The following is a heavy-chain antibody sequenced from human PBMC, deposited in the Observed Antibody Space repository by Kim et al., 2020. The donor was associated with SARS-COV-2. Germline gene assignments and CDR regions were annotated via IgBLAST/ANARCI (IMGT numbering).Heavy chain of an antibody. CDR2: INNDGSRT. Sequence: GGSLRLSCAVSGFTLKNYWMHWVRQAPGKGLVWVSRINNDGSRTSYADSVKGRFTISRDNAKNTLYLQINSLRAEDTAVYYCARDLMDRMDVWGQGTTVT. J-gene: IGHJ6*02. V-gene: IGHV3-74*01. D-gene: IGHD2-8*01. CDR1: GFTLKNYW. CDR3: ARDLMDRMDV.